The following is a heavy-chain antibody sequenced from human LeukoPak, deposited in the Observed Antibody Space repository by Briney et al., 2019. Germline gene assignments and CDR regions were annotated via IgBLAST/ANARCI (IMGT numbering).Heavy chain of an antibody. J-gene: IGHJ4*02. CDR1: GYIFTSYY. V-gene: IGHV1-46*01. D-gene: IGHD4/OR15-4a*01. Sequence: ASVRVSCKASGYIFTSYYMHWARQAPGQGLEWMGIISRSDGSTRYAQKVKGRVTMTRDTSTSTVYMELSSLRFEDTAVYYCASGGYDYAWDQWGQGTLVTVSS. CDR2: ISRSDGST. CDR3: ASGGYDYAWDQ.